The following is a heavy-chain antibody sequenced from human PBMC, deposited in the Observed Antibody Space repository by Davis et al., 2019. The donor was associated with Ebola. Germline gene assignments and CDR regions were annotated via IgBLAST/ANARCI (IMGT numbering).Heavy chain of an antibody. CDR1: GGSIISSSYY. D-gene: IGHD5-18*01. V-gene: IGHV4-39*07. CDR3: ARVAAMARFDY. Sequence: MPSETLSLTCTVSGGSIISSSYYWGWIRQPPGKGLEWIGSIYYSGSTYYNPSLKSRVTISVDTSKNQFSLKLSSVTAADTAVYYCARVAAMARFDYWGQGTLVTVSS. J-gene: IGHJ4*02. CDR2: IYYSGST.